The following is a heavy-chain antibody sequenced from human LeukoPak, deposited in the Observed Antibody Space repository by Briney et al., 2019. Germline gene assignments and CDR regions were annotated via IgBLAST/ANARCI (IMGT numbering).Heavy chain of an antibody. CDR2: INHSGST. CDR3: ARAGVQLWLSWYFDY. V-gene: IGHV4-34*01. D-gene: IGHD5-18*01. J-gene: IGHJ4*02. CDR1: GSFNTHYY. Sequence: SETLSLTCSVSGSFNTHYYWSWIRQPPGKGLEWIGEINHSGSTNYNPSLKSRVTISVDTSKNQFSLKLSSVTAADTAVYYCARAGVQLWLSWYFDYWGQGTLVTVSS.